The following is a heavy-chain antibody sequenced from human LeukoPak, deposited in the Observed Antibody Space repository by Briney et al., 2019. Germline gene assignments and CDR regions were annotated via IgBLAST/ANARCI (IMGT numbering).Heavy chain of an antibody. D-gene: IGHD3-22*01. CDR1: GGSFSGYH. CDR3: ARGRHDITMIVVVMTSVSYYLDV. CDR2: INPSGST. J-gene: IGHJ6*03. Sequence: SETLSLTCAVYGGSFSGYHWTWIRQSPGKGLEWIGDINPSGSTYYNPSLKSRLPISVDTSKTQFSLKLRSVIAADTAVYYCARGRHDITMIVVVMTSVSYYLDVWGKGTTVTVS. V-gene: IGHV4-34*01.